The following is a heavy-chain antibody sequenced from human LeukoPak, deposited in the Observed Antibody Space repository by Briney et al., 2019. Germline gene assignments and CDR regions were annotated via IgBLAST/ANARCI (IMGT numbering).Heavy chain of an antibody. D-gene: IGHD2-2*01. J-gene: IGHJ6*02. CDR3: ANGPYCSSTSCLEYYYYYGLDV. CDR1: GFTFSSSW. CDR2: ISGSGGST. V-gene: IGHV3-23*01. Sequence: QPGGSLRLSCAASGFTFSSSWMAWVRQAPGKGLEWVSAISGSGGSTYYADSVKGRFTISRDNSKNTLYLQMNSLRAEDTAVYYCANGPYCSSTSCLEYYYYYGLDVWGQGTTVTVSS.